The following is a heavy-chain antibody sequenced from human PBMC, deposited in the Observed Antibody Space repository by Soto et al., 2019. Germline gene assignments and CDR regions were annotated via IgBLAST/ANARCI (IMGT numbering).Heavy chain of an antibody. V-gene: IGHV3-33*01. Sequence: QVQLVESGGGVVQPGRSLRLSCAASGFTFNSYGMHWVRQAPGKGLEWVAVIWYYGSNKYYADSVKGRFTISRDNSKNTLYLQMNRLKAEDTAVYYWARERKPRLVPAAGMDVWGQGTTVTVSS. CDR3: ARERKPRLVPAAGMDV. CDR2: IWYYGSNK. CDR1: GFTFNSYG. J-gene: IGHJ6*02. D-gene: IGHD2-2*01.